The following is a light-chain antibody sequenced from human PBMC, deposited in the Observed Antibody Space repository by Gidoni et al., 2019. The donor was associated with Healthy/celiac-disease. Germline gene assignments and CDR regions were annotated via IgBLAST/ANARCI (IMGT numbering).Light chain of an antibody. CDR2: AAS. V-gene: IGKV1-39*01. CDR1: QSISSY. CDR3: QQSYSTPSIP. J-gene: IGKJ5*01. Sequence: DIQMTQSPYSLSASVGDRVTSTCRASQSISSYVNWYQQKPGKAPKLLIYAASSLQSGVPSRFSGSGSGTDFTLTISSLQPEDFATYYCQQSYSTPSIPFGQGTRLEIK.